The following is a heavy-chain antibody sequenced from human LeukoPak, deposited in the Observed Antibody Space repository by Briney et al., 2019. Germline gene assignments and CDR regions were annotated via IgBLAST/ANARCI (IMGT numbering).Heavy chain of an antibody. V-gene: IGHV3-23*01. CDR2: ISGSSSNT. Sequence: GGSLRLSCVGSGFTFSTYAMNWVRQSPGKGLEWVSTISGSSSNTYYAESVKGRFTISRDNSKNTVFLQMNSLRAEDTAIYYCAKDPLGVVDAFDLWGQGTVVTVSS. J-gene: IGHJ3*01. D-gene: IGHD2-21*01. CDR1: GFTFSTYA. CDR3: AKDPLGVVDAFDL.